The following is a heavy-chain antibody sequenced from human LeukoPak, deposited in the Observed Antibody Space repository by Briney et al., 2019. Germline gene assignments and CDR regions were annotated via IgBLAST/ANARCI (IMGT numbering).Heavy chain of an antibody. CDR1: GGTFSSYA. V-gene: IGHV1-69*05. D-gene: IGHD6-13*01. Sequence: ASVKVSCKASGGTFSSYAISWVRQAPGQGLEWMGGIIPIFGTANYAQKFQGRVTITTDESTSTAYMELSSLRSEDTAVYYCARGWGAGREGYYFDYWGQGTLVTVSS. CDR2: IIPIFGTA. J-gene: IGHJ4*02. CDR3: ARGWGAGREGYYFDY.